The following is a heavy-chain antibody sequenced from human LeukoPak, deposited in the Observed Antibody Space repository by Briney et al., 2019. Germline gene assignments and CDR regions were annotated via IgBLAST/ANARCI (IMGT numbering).Heavy chain of an antibody. CDR3: ARAKGLRLLLLLDY. Sequence: PGRSLRLSCAASGFTFSNYGMHWVRQAPGKGLEWVAVISYDGSNKFYADSVKGRFTISRDNSENTLFPQMNSLRPEDTAVYYCARAKGLRLLLLLDYWGQGTLVTVSS. V-gene: IGHV3-30*03. CDR1: GFTFSNYG. D-gene: IGHD4-17*01. J-gene: IGHJ4*02. CDR2: ISYDGSNK.